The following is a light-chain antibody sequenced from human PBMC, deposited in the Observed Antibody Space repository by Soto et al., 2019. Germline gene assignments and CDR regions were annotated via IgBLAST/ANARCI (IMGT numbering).Light chain of an antibody. J-gene: IGKJ5*01. CDR2: DAS. CDR3: QQRSNWPPIT. CDR1: QSVSSGL. V-gene: IGKV3-11*01. Sequence: EIVLTQSPATLSLSPGERATLSCRASQSVSSGLLAWYQQKPGQAPRLLIYDASNRATGIPARFSGSGSGTDFTLTISSLEPEDFAVYYCQQRSNWPPITFGQGTRLEIK.